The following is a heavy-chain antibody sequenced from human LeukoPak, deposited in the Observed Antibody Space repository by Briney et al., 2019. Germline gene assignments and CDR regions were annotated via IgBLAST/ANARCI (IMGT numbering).Heavy chain of an antibody. Sequence: GGSLRLSCAASGFTFSRFWMSWVRQAPGKGLEWVANIQQDGSEKYYVDPVKGRFTISRDNAKNSLYLRMNSLSAEDTAIYYCARENSGSYTFDYWGQGTLVTVSS. J-gene: IGHJ4*02. CDR3: ARENSGSYTFDY. D-gene: IGHD1-26*01. CDR2: IQQDGSEK. V-gene: IGHV3-7*01. CDR1: GFTFSRFW.